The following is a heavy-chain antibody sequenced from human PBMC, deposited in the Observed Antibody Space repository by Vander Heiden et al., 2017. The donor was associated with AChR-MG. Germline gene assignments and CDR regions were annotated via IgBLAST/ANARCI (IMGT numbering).Heavy chain of an antibody. CDR1: GGSFSGSY. Sequence: QVQLQQWGAGLLKPSETLSLTCAVNGGSFSGSYWSWIRQPPGKGLEWIGEINHSGSTNYNPSLKSRVTISVDTSKNQFSLKLSSVTAADTAVYYCASLGGYCSSTSCYDYYYGMDVWGQGTTVTVSS. CDR3: ASLGGYCSSTSCYDYYYGMDV. D-gene: IGHD2-2*01. J-gene: IGHJ6*02. V-gene: IGHV4-34*01. CDR2: INHSGST.